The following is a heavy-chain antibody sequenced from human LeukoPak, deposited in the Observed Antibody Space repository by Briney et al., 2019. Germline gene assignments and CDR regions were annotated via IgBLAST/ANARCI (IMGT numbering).Heavy chain of an antibody. CDR2: INPNSGGT. V-gene: IGHV1-2*02. J-gene: IGHJ4*02. Sequence: GASVKVSCKASGCTFTGYYMHWVRQAPGQGLEWMGWINPNSGGTNYAQKFQGRVTMTRDTSISTAYMELSRLRSDDTAVYYCATGSGYSYGYYYYWGQGTLVTVSS. CDR1: GCTFTGYY. CDR3: ATGSGYSYGYYYY. D-gene: IGHD5-18*01.